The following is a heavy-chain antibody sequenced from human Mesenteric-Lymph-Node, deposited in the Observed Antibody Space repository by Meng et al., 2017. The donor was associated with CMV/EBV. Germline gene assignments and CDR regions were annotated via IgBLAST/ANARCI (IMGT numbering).Heavy chain of an antibody. CDR2: ISSSSSYI. J-gene: IGHJ6*02. D-gene: IGHD3-3*01. V-gene: IGHV3-21*01. CDR1: GFTFSSYS. CDR3: ARDPDLYYDFWSGYYSRDYYYGMDV. Sequence: GESLKISCAASGFTFSSYSMNWVRQAPGKGLEWVSSISSSSSYIYYADSVKGRFTISRDNAKNSLYLQMNSLRAEDTAVYYCARDPDLYYDFWSGYYSRDYYYGMDVWGQGTTVTVSS.